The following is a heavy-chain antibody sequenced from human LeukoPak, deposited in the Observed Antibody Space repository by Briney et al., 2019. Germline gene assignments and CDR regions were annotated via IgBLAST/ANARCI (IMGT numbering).Heavy chain of an antibody. Sequence: GGSLRLSWAASGFTFSNSAMNWARQAPGKGLEWVSGISGSGGRPYYADSVKGRFTTFRDNSKNTLYLQMSSLRAEDTAIYYCAKDRTPYYYDSTGYVYWGQGTLVTVSS. D-gene: IGHD3-22*01. V-gene: IGHV3-23*01. J-gene: IGHJ4*02. CDR2: ISGSGGRP. CDR1: GFTFSNSA. CDR3: AKDRTPYYYDSTGYVY.